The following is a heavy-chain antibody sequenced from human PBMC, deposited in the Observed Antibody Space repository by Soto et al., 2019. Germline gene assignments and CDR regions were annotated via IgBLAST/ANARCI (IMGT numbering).Heavy chain of an antibody. CDR3: ARILAQYCGGDCYSGWFDP. CDR2: IFSNDEK. D-gene: IGHD2-21*02. Sequence: QVTLKESGPVLVKPTETLTLTCTVSGFSLSNARMGVSWIRQPPGKALEWLAHIFSNDEKSYSTSLKSRLTIPKDTSKSQVVLTMTNMDPVDTATYYCARILAQYCGGDCYSGWFDPWGQGTLVTVSS. J-gene: IGHJ5*02. V-gene: IGHV2-26*01. CDR1: GFSLSNARMG.